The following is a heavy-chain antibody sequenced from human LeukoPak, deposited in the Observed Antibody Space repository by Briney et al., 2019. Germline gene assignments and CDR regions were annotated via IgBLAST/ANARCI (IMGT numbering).Heavy chain of an antibody. Sequence: GRSLRLSCAASGFTFSSYAMSWVRQAPGKGLEWVSAISGSGGSTYYADSVKGRFTISRDNSKNTLYLQMNSLRAEDTAVYYCTVTTRDYYFDYWGQGTLVTVSS. D-gene: IGHD4-17*01. V-gene: IGHV3-23*01. CDR3: TVTTRDYYFDY. CDR1: GFTFSSYA. J-gene: IGHJ4*02. CDR2: ISGSGGST.